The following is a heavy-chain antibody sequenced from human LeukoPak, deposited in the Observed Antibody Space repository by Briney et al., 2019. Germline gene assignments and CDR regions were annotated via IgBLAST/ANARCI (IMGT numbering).Heavy chain of an antibody. CDR2: IYTSGST. V-gene: IGHV4-4*07. CDR3: AREGWYSSGWYPRHNWFDP. J-gene: IGHJ5*02. Sequence: SETLSLTCTVSGGSISSYFWSWIRQPAGKGLECIGRIYTSGSTNYNPSLKSRVTMSVDTSKNQFSLKLSSVTAADTAVYYCAREGWYSSGWYPRHNWFDPWGQGTLVTVSS. D-gene: IGHD6-19*01. CDR1: GGSISSYF.